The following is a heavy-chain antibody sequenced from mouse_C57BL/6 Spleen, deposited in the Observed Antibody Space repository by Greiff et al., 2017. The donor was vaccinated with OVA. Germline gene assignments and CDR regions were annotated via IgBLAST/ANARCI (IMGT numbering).Heavy chain of an antibody. D-gene: IGHD2-2*01. Sequence: VQLQQSGTVLARPGASVKMSCKTSGYKFNSYWMHWVKQRPGQGLEWIGAIYPGNGDTRYNQKFKGKAKLTAVTSASTAYMELSSLTNEDSAVYYCTAGYRYYYAMDYWGQGTSLTVSS. J-gene: IGHJ4*01. CDR3: TAGYRYYYAMDY. V-gene: IGHV1-5*01. CDR1: GYKFNSYW. CDR2: IYPGNGDT.